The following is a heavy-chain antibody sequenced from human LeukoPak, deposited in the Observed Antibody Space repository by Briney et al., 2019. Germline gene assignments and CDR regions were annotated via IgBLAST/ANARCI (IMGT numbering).Heavy chain of an antibody. CDR1: EFTFSSYA. V-gene: IGHV3-23*01. Sequence: GRSLRLSCAASEFTFSSYAMTWVRQAPGKGLEWVTTISSSGGSTYYADSVKGRFTISRDNSKNTLYLQMNSLRAEDTAIYYCATHKRVEPTTIFDYWGRGALVTVSS. CDR3: ATHKRVEPTTIFDY. J-gene: IGHJ4*02. D-gene: IGHD1-26*01. CDR2: ISSSGGST.